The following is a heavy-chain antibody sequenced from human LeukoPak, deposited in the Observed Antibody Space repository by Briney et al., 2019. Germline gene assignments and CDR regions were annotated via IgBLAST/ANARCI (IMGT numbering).Heavy chain of an antibody. D-gene: IGHD1-14*01. CDR3: AKDYRGGWTNWFDP. CDR2: TPFDGSNE. Sequence: GGSLRLSCVASGFTLSNDMHWVRQAPGRGLEWVAITPFDGSNEYYADTVKGRFTISRDNSKNTLYLQMNSLRAEDTAMYYCAKDYRGGWTNWFDPWGQGTLVTVSS. J-gene: IGHJ5*02. CDR1: GFTLSND. V-gene: IGHV3-30*02.